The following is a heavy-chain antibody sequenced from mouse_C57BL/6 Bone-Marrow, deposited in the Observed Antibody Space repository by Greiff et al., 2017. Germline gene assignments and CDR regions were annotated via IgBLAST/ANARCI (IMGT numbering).Heavy chain of an antibody. CDR1: GFTFSSYT. V-gene: IGHV5-9*01. D-gene: IGHD1-1*01. Sequence: EVQRVESGGGLVKPGGSLKLSCAASGFTFSSYTMSWVRQTPEKRLEWVATISGGGGNTYYPDSVKGRFTISRDNAKNTLYLQMSSLRSEDTALYYCASLITFAYWGQGTLVTVSA. CDR2: ISGGGGNT. J-gene: IGHJ3*01. CDR3: ASLITFAY.